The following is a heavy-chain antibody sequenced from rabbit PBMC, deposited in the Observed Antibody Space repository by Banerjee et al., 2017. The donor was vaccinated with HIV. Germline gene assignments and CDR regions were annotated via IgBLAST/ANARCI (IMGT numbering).Heavy chain of an antibody. D-gene: IGHD6-1*01. J-gene: IGHJ4*01. CDR3: ARGDTYGYFAYAYPTGYYFDL. V-gene: IGHV1S45*01. CDR1: GFSFSSSYW. Sequence: QEQVEESGGDLVKPEGSLTLTCTASGFSFSSSYWIYWVRQAPGKGLELVACIATKTGSTWLARWVNGRFTISKTSSTTVTLQMTSLTAADTATYFCARGDTYGYFAYAYPTGYYFDLWGPGTLVTVS. CDR2: IATKTGST.